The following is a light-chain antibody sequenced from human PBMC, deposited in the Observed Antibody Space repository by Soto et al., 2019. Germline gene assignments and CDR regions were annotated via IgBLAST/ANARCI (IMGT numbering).Light chain of an antibody. CDR2: AAS. V-gene: IGKV1-27*01. J-gene: IGKJ1*01. Sequence: TPRTQSRSSLSASVGDRVTITCRASQGISNYLAWYQQKPGKVPKLLIYAASTLQSGVPSRFSGSGSGTEFTLTITSLQPEDVATYYCQKYNSDPQTFGQGTKVDIK. CDR1: QGISNY. CDR3: QKYNSDPQT.